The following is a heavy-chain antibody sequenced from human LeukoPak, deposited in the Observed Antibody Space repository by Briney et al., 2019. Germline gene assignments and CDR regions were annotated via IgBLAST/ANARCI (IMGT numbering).Heavy chain of an antibody. J-gene: IGHJ3*02. CDR2: ISWSSGII. CDR1: GFTFDDHG. V-gene: IGHV3-9*01. D-gene: IGHD3-3*01. Sequence: GRSLRLSCAASGFTFDDHGMHWVRQAPGKGLEWVSGISWSSGIIGYADSVKGRFTIPRDNAKNSLYLQMDSLRAEDTALYYCAKDTGRPTDAITMEDNAFDIWGQGTMVTVSS. CDR3: AKDTGRPTDAITMEDNAFDI.